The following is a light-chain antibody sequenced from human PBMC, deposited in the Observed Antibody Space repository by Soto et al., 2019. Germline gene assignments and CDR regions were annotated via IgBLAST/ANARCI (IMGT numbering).Light chain of an antibody. Sequence: EIVLTQSPGTLSLSPGDRATLSCRASQSVSSSYLAWYQQKPGQAPRLLIYDASTRATGIPDRFSGSGSGTDFTLTISRLEPEDFAVYYCQQYGNSPTFGQGTKLEIK. J-gene: IGKJ2*01. CDR3: QQYGNSPT. V-gene: IGKV3-20*01. CDR2: DAS. CDR1: QSVSSSY.